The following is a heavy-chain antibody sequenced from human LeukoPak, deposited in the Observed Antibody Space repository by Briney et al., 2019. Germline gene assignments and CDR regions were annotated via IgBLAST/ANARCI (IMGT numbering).Heavy chain of an antibody. J-gene: IGHJ3*01. CDR3: ARWVTADRGKKDAFDF. CDR2: IYPGDSDT. CDR1: GYSLTTYW. Sequence: GESLKISCTASGYSLTTYWIGRVRQMPGKGLEWMGIIYPGDSDTRYSPSFQGQVTISADKSINTAYLQWSSLKASDTAIYHCARWVTADRGKKDAFDFWGQGTMVTVSS. D-gene: IGHD2-21*02. V-gene: IGHV5-51*01.